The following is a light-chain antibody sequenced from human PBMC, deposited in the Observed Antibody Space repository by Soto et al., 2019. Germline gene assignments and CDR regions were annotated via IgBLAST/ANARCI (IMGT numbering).Light chain of an antibody. J-gene: IGKJ1*01. CDR1: QSISSY. CDR2: AAS. Sequence: DIQMTQSPPSLSASVGDRVTITCRSRQSISSYLNWYQQKPGQAPKLLIYAASSLQSGVPSRFSGRGAGTDFTLTISSLQPEDFATYYCQQSYSTPRTFGQGTKVDIK. CDR3: QQSYSTPRT. V-gene: IGKV1-39*01.